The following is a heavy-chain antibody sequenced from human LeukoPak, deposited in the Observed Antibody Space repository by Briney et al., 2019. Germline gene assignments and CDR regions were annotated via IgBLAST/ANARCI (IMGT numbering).Heavy chain of an antibody. J-gene: IGHJ4*02. CDR1: GFTFSSYS. CDR2: ISSSSSYI. Sequence: GGSLRLSCAASGFTFSSYSMNWVRQAPGKGLEWVSSISSSSSYIYYADSAKGRFTISRDNAKNSLYLQMNSLRAEDTAVYYCARYDSSGYCPFDYWGQGTLVTVSS. CDR3: ARYDSSGYCPFDY. D-gene: IGHD3-22*01. V-gene: IGHV3-21*01.